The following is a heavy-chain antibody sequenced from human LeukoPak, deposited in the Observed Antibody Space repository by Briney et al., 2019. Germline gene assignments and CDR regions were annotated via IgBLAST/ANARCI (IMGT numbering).Heavy chain of an antibody. CDR2: MSGSGGST. Sequence: GGSLRLSCAASGFTFSSYAMSWVRQAPGKGLEWVSTMSGSGGSTYYADSVKGRFTVSRDNAKNTLFLEMSSLRAGDTALYYCAKELYGNPSGYWGQGTRVTVSS. J-gene: IGHJ4*02. CDR3: AKELYGNPSGY. D-gene: IGHD2-8*01. V-gene: IGHV3-23*01. CDR1: GFTFSSYA.